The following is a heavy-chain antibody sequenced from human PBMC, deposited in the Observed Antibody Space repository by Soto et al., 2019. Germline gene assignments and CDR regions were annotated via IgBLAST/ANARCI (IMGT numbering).Heavy chain of an antibody. D-gene: IGHD2-15*01. V-gene: IGHV4-59*01. CDR1: GGSISSYY. CDR2: IYYSGST. Sequence: SETLSLTCTVSGGSISSYYWSWIRQPPGKGLEWIGYIYYSGSTNYNPSPKSRVTISVDTSKNQFSLKLSPVTAADTAVYYCARGSGGSSWDAFDIWGQGTMVTVSS. J-gene: IGHJ3*02. CDR3: ARGSGGSSWDAFDI.